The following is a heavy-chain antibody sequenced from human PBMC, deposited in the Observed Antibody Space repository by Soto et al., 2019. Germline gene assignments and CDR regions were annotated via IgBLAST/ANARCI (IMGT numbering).Heavy chain of an antibody. CDR1: GFTFSNHA. J-gene: IGHJ5*02. CDR2: VAHDGTSK. Sequence: PGGSLRLSCAASGFTFSNHAMHWVRRAPGKGLEWVALVAHDGTSKYYAGSVKGRFTISSVKSPNTLFLQMDSLDPEDTATYYSARDRRTTGIVAENDLWGRGTRVTV. V-gene: IGHV3-30-3*01. D-gene: IGHD1-1*01. CDR3: ARDRRTTGIVAENDL.